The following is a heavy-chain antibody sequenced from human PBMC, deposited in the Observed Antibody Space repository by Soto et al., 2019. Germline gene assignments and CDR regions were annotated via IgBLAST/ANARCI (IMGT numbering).Heavy chain of an antibody. D-gene: IGHD3-10*01. Sequence: LQLQVSGPGLVKPSETLSLTCTVSGGSLGSSSYYWGWIRQPPGKGLQWVASSGGTDNNPSLKSLISICVATSRRQVTLKLSSVTAAVAAVYYCARHNRGEPMGRGVITDYDYYYMDVWDKGATVTVSS. V-gene: IGHV4-39*01. J-gene: IGHJ6*03. CDR1: GGSLGSSSYY. CDR3: ARHNRGEPMGRGVITDYDYYYMDV. CDR2: SGGT.